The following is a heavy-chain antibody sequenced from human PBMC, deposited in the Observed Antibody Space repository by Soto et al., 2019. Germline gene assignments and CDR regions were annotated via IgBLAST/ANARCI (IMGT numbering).Heavy chain of an antibody. V-gene: IGHV5-51*01. CDR3: ARLIRRDIVVVVAPGGWFDP. CDR1: GYSFTSYW. Sequence: GESLKISCKGSGYSFTSYWIGWVRQMPGKGLEWMGIIYPGDSDTRYSPSFQGQVTISADKSISTAYLQWSSLKASDTAMYYCARLIRRDIVVVVAPGGWFDPWGQGTLVTVSS. CDR2: IYPGDSDT. D-gene: IGHD2-15*01. J-gene: IGHJ5*02.